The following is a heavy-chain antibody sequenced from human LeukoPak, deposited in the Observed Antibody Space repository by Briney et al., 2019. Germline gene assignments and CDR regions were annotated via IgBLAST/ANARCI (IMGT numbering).Heavy chain of an antibody. D-gene: IGHD1-14*01. Sequence: SQTLSLTCTVSGGSISSGGYYWSWIRQHPGKGQEWIGYIYYSGSTYYNPSLKSRVTISVDTSKNQFSLKLSSVTAADTAVYYCARVMIDRSLIDYWGQGTLVTVSS. J-gene: IGHJ4*02. CDR3: ARVMIDRSLIDY. CDR1: GGSISSGGYY. CDR2: IYYSGST. V-gene: IGHV4-31*03.